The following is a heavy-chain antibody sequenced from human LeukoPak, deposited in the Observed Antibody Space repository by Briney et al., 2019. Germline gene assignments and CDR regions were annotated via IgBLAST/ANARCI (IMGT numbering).Heavy chain of an antibody. J-gene: IGHJ4*02. V-gene: IGHV3-30*02. CDR1: GFTFSSYG. Sequence: PGGSLRLSCAASGFTFSSYGMHWVRQAPGKGLEWVAFIRYDGSNKYYADSVKGRFTISRDNSKNTLYLQMNSLRAEDTAVYYCAKAYDSSGYYPTNYFDYWGQGTLVTVSS. CDR2: IRYDGSNK. CDR3: AKAYDSSGYYPTNYFDY. D-gene: IGHD3-22*01.